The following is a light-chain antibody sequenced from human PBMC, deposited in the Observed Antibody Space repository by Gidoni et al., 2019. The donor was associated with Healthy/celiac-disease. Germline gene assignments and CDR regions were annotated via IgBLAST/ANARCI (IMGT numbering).Light chain of an antibody. CDR1: KSVSSSY. Sequence: EIVLTQSPDTLSLSPGERATLSCRASKSVSSSYLAWYQQKPGQAPRLLIYGASSRATGIPDRFSGSGSGTDFTLTISRLEPEDFAVYYCQQYGSSSTWTFGQGTKVEIK. CDR2: GAS. CDR3: QQYGSSSTWT. J-gene: IGKJ1*01. V-gene: IGKV3-20*01.